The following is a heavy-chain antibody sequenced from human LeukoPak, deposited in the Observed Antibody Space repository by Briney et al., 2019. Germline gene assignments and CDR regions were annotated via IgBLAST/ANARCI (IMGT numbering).Heavy chain of an antibody. V-gene: IGHV3-73*01. J-gene: IGHJ6*04. D-gene: IGHD3-10*01. CDR3: TRLTVRGVNGPHYGMDV. CDR2: IRSKANSYAT. CDR1: GFTFSGSA. Sequence: GGFLRLSCAASGFTFSGSAMHWVRQASGKGLEWVGRIRSKANSYATAYAASVKGRFTISRDDSKNTAYLQMNSLKTEDTAVYYCTRLTVRGVNGPHYGMDVWGKGTTVTVSS.